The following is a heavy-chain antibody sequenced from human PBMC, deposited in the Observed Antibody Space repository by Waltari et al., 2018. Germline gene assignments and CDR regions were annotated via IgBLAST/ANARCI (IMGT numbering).Heavy chain of an antibody. J-gene: IGHJ3*02. V-gene: IGHV4-59*08. CDR3: ARTLNAFDI. CDR1: GGSISSYS. CDR2: IYYSGST. Sequence: QVQLQESGPGLVKPSETLSLTCTVPGGSISSYSWSWIRQPPGKGLEWIGYIYYSGSTNYNPSLKSRVTISVDTSKNQFSLKLSSVTAADTAVYYCARTLNAFDIWGQGTMVTVSS. D-gene: IGHD3-16*01.